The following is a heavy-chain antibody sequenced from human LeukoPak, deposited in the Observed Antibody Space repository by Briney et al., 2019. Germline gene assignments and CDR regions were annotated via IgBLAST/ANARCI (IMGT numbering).Heavy chain of an antibody. CDR3: ASEGYCTNGVCHDAFDI. V-gene: IGHV3-33*01. CDR1: GFTFSSYG. J-gene: IGHJ3*02. D-gene: IGHD2-8*01. CDR2: IWYDGSNK. Sequence: GGSLRLSCAASGFTFSSYGMHWVRQAPGKGLEWVAVIWYDGSNKYYADSVKGRFTISRDSSKNTLYLQMNSLRAEDTAVYYCASEGYCTNGVCHDAFDIWGQGTMVTVSS.